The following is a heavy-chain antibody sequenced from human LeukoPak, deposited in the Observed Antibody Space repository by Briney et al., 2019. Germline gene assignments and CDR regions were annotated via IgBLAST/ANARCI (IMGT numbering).Heavy chain of an antibody. CDR3: AWPLQAAYYDFWSGSHAFDI. D-gene: IGHD3-3*01. Sequence: GESLKISCKGSGYNFTSYWVVWVRQMPGKGLEWMGIIYPGDSDTRYSPSFQGQVTISADKSISAAYLQWSSLKASDTAMYYCAWPLQAAYYDFWSGSHAFDIWGQGTMVTVSS. CDR1: GYNFTSYW. CDR2: IYPGDSDT. V-gene: IGHV5-51*01. J-gene: IGHJ3*02.